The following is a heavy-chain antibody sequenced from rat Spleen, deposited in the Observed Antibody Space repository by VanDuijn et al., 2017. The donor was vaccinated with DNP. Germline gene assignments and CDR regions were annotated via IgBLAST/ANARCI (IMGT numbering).Heavy chain of an antibody. CDR2: INTGGGNT. D-gene: IGHD2-3*01. V-gene: IGHV5S13*01. CDR3: SSGGPDMIQGNWFAY. J-gene: IGHJ3*01. Sequence: EVKLVESGGGLVQPGSSLKLSCAASGFNFNDYWMGWVRQAPGKGLEWVASINTGGGNTYYRDSVKGRFMISKDDARNTGYLQMNNLRSEDTAMYYCSSGGPDMIQGNWFAYWGQGTLVTVSS. CDR1: GFNFNDYW.